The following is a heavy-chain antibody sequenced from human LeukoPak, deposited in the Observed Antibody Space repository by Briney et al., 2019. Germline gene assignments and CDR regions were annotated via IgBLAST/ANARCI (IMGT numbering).Heavy chain of an antibody. J-gene: IGHJ4*02. Sequence: GGSLRLSCAASGFTFSSYWMSWVRQAPGKGLEWVANIKQDGSEKYYVDSVKGRFTISRDNAKNSLYLQMNSLRAEDTAVYYCASNPYDILTGYFIHFDYWGQGTLVTVSS. CDR3: ASNPYDILTGYFIHFDY. CDR2: IKQDGSEK. D-gene: IGHD3-9*01. CDR1: GFTFSSYW. V-gene: IGHV3-7*01.